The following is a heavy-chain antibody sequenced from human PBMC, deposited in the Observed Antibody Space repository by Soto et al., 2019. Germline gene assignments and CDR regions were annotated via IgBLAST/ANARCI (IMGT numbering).Heavy chain of an antibody. D-gene: IGHD5-12*01. CDR3: AKDLARWNYADY. J-gene: IGHJ4*02. V-gene: IGHV3-30*18. CDR1: GFTFSSYG. Sequence: VQLVESGGGLVKPGGSLRLSCAASGFTFSSYGMHWVRQAPGKGLEWVAVISYDGSNKYYADSVKGRFTISRDNSKNTLYLQMNSLRAEDTAVYYCAKDLARWNYADYWGQGTLVTVSS. CDR2: ISYDGSNK.